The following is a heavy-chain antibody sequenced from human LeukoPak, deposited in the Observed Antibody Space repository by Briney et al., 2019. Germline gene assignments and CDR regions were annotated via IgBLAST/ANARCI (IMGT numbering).Heavy chain of an antibody. V-gene: IGHV4-34*01. CDR2: INHGGDT. Sequence: SETLSLTCAVYGESFRGYYWSWIRQPPGKGLEWIGEINHGGDTNYRPSLKSRVTISVDTSKNQFSLKLSSVTAADTAVYYCARGIHTHKGDYYYMDVWGKGTTVTVSS. CDR3: ARGIHTHKGDYYYMDV. CDR1: GESFRGYY. J-gene: IGHJ6*03.